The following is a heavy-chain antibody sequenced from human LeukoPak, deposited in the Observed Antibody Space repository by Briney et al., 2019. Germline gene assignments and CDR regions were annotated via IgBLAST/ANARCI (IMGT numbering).Heavy chain of an antibody. V-gene: IGHV4-39*07. D-gene: IGHD6-13*01. CDR1: GGSISSSIYY. J-gene: IGHJ4*02. CDR3: ARDIAAAGTKGY. Sequence: PSETLSLTCIVSGGSISSSIYYWAWVRQPPGKGLEWIGSIYHSGSTYYNPSLKSRVTISVDTSKNQFSLKLSSVTAADTAVYYCARDIAAAGTKGYWGQGTLVTVSS. CDR2: IYHSGST.